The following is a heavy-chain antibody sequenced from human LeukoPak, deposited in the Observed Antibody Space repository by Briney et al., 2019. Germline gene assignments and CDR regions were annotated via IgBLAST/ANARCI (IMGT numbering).Heavy chain of an antibody. J-gene: IGHJ4*02. CDR3: ASRTWTGDDY. V-gene: IGHV5-10-1*01. CDR1: GHSFTSYW. Sequence: GESLRISCKGSGHSFTSYWISWVRQMPGKGLEWMGRFDPSDSYTNYSPSFQGHVTISADKSISTAYLQWSSLKASDTAMYYCASRTWTGDDYWGQGTLVTVSS. D-gene: IGHD3-16*01. CDR2: FDPSDSYT.